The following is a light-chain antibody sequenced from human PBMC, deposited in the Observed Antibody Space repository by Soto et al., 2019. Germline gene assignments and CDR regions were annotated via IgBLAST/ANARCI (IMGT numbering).Light chain of an antibody. CDR2: GAS. J-gene: IGKJ1*01. CDR3: QQSNDWWT. Sequence: EVVMTQSPATLSVSPGERATLSCRASQTVSRNLAWYQQKPGQAPRLLIYGASTRATGIPARFSGSGSGTEFTLTISSLQSEDFAVYYCQQSNDWWTFGQGTKVE. V-gene: IGKV3-15*01. CDR1: QTVSRN.